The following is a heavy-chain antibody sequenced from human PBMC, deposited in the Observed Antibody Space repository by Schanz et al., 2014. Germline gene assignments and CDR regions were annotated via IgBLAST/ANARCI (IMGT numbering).Heavy chain of an antibody. D-gene: IGHD2-2*01. J-gene: IGHJ5*02. CDR1: GVSISSTNW. CDR2: IIHDGRT. Sequence: QLQLQESGPGLVKPSEILSLTCAVSGVSISSTNWWHWVRQSPGKGLEWLGEIIHDGRTNYNPSLGRRVTISLEKPGNRFPLGLTSVTAADTALYFCARVKQGCSDTSCVLDPWGQGTLVTVSS. V-gene: IGHV4-4*02. CDR3: ARVKQGCSDTSCVLDP.